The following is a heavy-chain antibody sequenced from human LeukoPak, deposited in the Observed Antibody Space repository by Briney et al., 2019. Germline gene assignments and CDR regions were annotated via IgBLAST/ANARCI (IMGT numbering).Heavy chain of an antibody. V-gene: IGHV4-39*01. CDR1: GGSISSSSYY. J-gene: IGHJ4*02. CDR2: IYYSGST. CDR3: AIGAYYYDSSGYSTRFNFDY. D-gene: IGHD3-22*01. Sequence: PSETLSLTCTVSGGSISSSSYYWGWIRQPPGKGLEWIGSIYYSGSTYYNSSLKSRVTISVDTSKNQFSLKLSSVTAADTAVYYCAIGAYYYDSSGYSTRFNFDYWGQGTLVTVSS.